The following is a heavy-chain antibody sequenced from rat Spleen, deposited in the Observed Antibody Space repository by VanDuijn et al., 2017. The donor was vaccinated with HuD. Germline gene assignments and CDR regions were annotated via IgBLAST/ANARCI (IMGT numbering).Heavy chain of an antibody. Sequence: EVQLQESGPGLVKPSQSLSLTCSVTGYSITRNYWGWIRKFPGNKMEWMGYISYSGSTSYNPSLKSRISITRDTSMNQFFLQLNSVTAEDTATYYCAGRSGGYWGQGVMVTVSS. J-gene: IGHJ2*01. CDR3: AGRSGGY. CDR2: ISYSGST. D-gene: IGHD4-2*01. V-gene: IGHV3-1*01. CDR1: GYSITRNY.